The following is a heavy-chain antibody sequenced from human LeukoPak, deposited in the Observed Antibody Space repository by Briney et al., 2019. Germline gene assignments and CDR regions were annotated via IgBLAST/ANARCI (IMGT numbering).Heavy chain of an antibody. V-gene: IGHV3-48*01. J-gene: IGHJ4*02. CDR2: ISSSSSSI. Sequence: PGGSLRLSCAASGFTFSSYNMNWVRQAPGKGLEWVSYISSSSSSIYYVDSVKGRFTISRDNAKNSLYLQMNSLRAKDTAIYYCTRRYCSSTNCYAFDYWGQGTLVIVSS. CDR3: TRRYCSSTNCYAFDY. D-gene: IGHD2-2*01. CDR1: GFTFSSYN.